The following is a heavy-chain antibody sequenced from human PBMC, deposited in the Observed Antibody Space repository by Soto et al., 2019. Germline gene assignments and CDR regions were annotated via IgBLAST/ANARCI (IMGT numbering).Heavy chain of an antibody. Sequence: QVQLVESGGGVVQPGRSLRLSCAASGFTFSRYGMHWVRQAPGKGLVWVAVISYDGSNKYYADSVKGRFTISRDNSKNTRYLQMNSLRAEDTAVYYCAKGPAIVLVPAAMNYYYGMDVW. CDR2: ISYDGSNK. V-gene: IGHV3-30*18. D-gene: IGHD2-2*01. J-gene: IGHJ6*01. CDR3: AKGPAIVLVPAAMNYYYGMDV. CDR1: GFTFSRYG.